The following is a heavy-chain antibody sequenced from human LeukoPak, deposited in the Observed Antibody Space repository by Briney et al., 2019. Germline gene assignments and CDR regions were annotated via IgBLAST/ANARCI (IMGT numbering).Heavy chain of an antibody. CDR3: ATWTDHTYAFEY. D-gene: IGHD5-18*01. CDR2: IYSGDSDI. V-gene: IGHV5-51*01. Sequence: ESLQISCQGSGYPFSIYWIAWVRLLPGKGLEWMGNIYSGDSDIRYSPSFQGQVTFSADKSISTAYLQWSSLKASDTAMYYCATWTDHTYAFEYWGQGTLVTVSS. J-gene: IGHJ4*02. CDR1: GYPFSIYW.